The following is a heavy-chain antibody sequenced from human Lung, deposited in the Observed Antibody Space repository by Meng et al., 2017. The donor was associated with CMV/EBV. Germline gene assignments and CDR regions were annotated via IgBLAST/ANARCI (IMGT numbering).Heavy chain of an antibody. CDR3: ARGYCSGGSCPVFDP. D-gene: IGHD2-15*01. J-gene: IGHJ5*02. Sequence: AGVRKPGAAGRVPCKASGYTFTSYDINGVRQATGQGLEWMGWMNPNSGNTGYAQKFQGRVTMTRNTSISTAYMELSSLRSEDTAVYYCARGYCSGGSCPVFDPWGQGTLVTVSS. CDR1: GYTFTSYD. V-gene: IGHV1-8*01. CDR2: MNPNSGNT.